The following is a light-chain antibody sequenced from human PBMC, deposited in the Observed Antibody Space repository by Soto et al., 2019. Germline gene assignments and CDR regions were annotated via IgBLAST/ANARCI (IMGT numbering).Light chain of an antibody. CDR3: SSYTSSSTYV. CDR2: DVS. V-gene: IGLV2-14*01. J-gene: IGLJ1*01. Sequence: ALNQPASVSGSPRQSITISCTETSSDVGGYNYVSWYQQHPGKAPKLMIYDVSNRPSGVSNRFSGSKSGNTASLTISGLQAEDEADYYCSSYTSSSTYVFGTGTKVIVL. CDR1: SSDVGGYNY.